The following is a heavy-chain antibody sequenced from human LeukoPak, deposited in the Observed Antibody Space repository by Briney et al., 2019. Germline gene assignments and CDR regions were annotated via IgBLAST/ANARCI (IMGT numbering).Heavy chain of an antibody. CDR3: AKDVGSGSFFDC. V-gene: IGHV3-23*01. CDR1: VLTFSSYA. Sequence: GASLLLSCAASVLTFSSYAMCGCRRAPGRGLEGVSAISGSGGSTYSADFVKGRFTISRDNSKNTLYLQMNSLSAEDTAVYYCAKDVGSGSFFDCWGQGTLVTVSS. D-gene: IGHD3-10*01. J-gene: IGHJ4*02. CDR2: ISGSGGST.